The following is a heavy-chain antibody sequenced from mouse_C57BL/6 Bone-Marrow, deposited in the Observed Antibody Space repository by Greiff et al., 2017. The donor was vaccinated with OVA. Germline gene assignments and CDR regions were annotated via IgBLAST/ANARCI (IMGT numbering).Heavy chain of an antibody. CDR3: ARPYYYGSSWFAY. CDR1: GFSLTSYA. CDR2: IWTGEGT. D-gene: IGHD1-1*01. Sequence: VMLVESGPGLVAPSQSLSITCTVSGFSLTSYAISWVRQPPGKGLEWLGVIWTGEGTNYNSALKSRLSISKDNSKSQVFLKMNSLQTDDTARYYCARPYYYGSSWFAYWGQGTLVTVSA. J-gene: IGHJ3*01. V-gene: IGHV2-9-1*01.